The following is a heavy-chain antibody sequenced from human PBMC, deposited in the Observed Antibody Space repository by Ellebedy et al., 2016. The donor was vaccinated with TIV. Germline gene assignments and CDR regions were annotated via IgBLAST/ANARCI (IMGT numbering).Heavy chain of an antibody. CDR1: GFTFSSYG. J-gene: IGHJ4*02. V-gene: IGHV3-33*01. CDR2: IWYDGSNK. Sequence: PGGSLRLSCAASGFTFSSYGMHWVRQAPGKGLEWVAVIWYDGSNKYYADSVKGRFTISRDNSKNTLYLQMNSLRAEDTAVYYCARSWLATSGGYFDYWGQGTLVTVSS. CDR3: ARSWLATSGGYFDY. D-gene: IGHD6-19*01.